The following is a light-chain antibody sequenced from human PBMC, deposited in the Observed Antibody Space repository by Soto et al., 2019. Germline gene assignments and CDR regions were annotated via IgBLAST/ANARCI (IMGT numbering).Light chain of an antibody. Sequence: EIVLTQSPGTLSVSPGDRVTLSCRASQSISINLAWYQHKPGQAPRLLIHGASTRATGVPAGISGSGSGTEFTLTISSLQSEDFAVYYCQQYGSSNTFGQGTLLEIK. J-gene: IGKJ5*01. CDR3: QQYGSSNT. CDR1: QSISIN. V-gene: IGKV3D-15*01. CDR2: GAS.